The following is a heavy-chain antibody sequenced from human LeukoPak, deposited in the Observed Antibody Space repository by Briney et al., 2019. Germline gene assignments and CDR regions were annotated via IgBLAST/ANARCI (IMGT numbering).Heavy chain of an antibody. CDR2: LSGSVGST. J-gene: IGHJ6*03. V-gene: IGHV3-23*01. CDR1: GFTFSDYY. CDR3: AKGGYDYYYMDV. Sequence: GGSLRLSCADSGFTFSDYYMSWIRQAPGKRREWVSALSGSVGSTYYADSVKGRVTISRDNSKNTLYLQMNSLRAEDTAVYYCAKGGYDYYYMDVWGKGTTVTVSS.